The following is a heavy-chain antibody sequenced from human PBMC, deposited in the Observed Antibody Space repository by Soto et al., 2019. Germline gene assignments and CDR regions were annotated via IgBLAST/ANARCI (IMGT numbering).Heavy chain of an antibody. Sequence: EVQFLESGGGLVQPGGSLKLSCAASGFSFSSYAMTWVRQAPGKGPEWVSAITGSGSSTFYADSVKGRYTISRDNSKNTLYLQMNSLRAEDTDVYYCAKRISGWYFIDFWGQGTLVTVSS. CDR3: AKRISGWYFIDF. CDR2: ITGSGSST. J-gene: IGHJ4*02. CDR1: GFSFSSYA. D-gene: IGHD6-19*01. V-gene: IGHV3-23*01.